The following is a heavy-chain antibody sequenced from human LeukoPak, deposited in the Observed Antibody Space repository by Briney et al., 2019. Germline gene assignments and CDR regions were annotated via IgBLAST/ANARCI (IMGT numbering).Heavy chain of an antibody. D-gene: IGHD6-13*01. CDR2: IYYSGST. Sequence: SETLSLTCTVSGGSISSSSYYWGWIRQPPGKGLEWIGSIYYSGSTYYNPSLKSRVTISVDTSKNQFSLKLSSVTAADTAVYYCASGRQQLAHYGMDVWGQGTTVTVSS. CDR3: ASGRQQLAHYGMDV. J-gene: IGHJ6*02. V-gene: IGHV4-39*07. CDR1: GGSISSSSYY.